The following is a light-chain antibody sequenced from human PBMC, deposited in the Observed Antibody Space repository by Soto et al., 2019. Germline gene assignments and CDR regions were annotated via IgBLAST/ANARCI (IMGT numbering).Light chain of an antibody. CDR1: QSVSSY. V-gene: IGKV3-11*01. CDR2: DAS. CDR3: QQRSNWSPYT. J-gene: IGKJ2*01. Sequence: EIVLTQSPATLSLSPGERATLSCRASQSVSSYLAWYQQKPGQAPRLLIYDASNRATGIPARFSGSGSGTDFTITISSLEPEDFAVYYCQQRSNWSPYTFGQGTKLEIK.